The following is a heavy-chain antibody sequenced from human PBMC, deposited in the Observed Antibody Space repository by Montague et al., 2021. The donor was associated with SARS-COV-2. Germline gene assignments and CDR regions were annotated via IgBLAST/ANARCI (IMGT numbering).Heavy chain of an antibody. V-gene: IGHV4-59*01. Sequence: SETLSLTCTVSGGSISSYYWCWIRQPPGKGLEWFGDIYYSGSTTYNPSRQSRVTISVDTSKNQFSLKLISVTAADTAVYYCARGGDYEYAFDIWGQGTMVTVSS. CDR1: GGSISSYY. J-gene: IGHJ3*02. CDR3: ARGGDYEYAFDI. CDR2: IYYSGST. D-gene: IGHD4-17*01.